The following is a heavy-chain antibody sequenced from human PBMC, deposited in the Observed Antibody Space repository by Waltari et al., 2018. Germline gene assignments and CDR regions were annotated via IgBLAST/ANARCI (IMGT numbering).Heavy chain of an antibody. J-gene: IGHJ4*02. CDR1: GGSISSSNW. CDR3: ARQLGQFLEWIYFDY. CDR2: IGGSSGST. Sequence: QVQLQESGPGLVKPSETLSLTCAVSGGSISSSNWWLWIRQPPGKGLEWMGNIGGSSGSTHYNPSLKSRVTISKDTSKNQFSLNLSSVTAADTVVYYCARQLGQFLEWIYFDYWGQGVLVTVSS. V-gene: IGHV4-28*01. D-gene: IGHD3-3*01.